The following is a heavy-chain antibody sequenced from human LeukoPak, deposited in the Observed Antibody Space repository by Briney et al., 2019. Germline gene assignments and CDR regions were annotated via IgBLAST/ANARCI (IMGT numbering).Heavy chain of an antibody. D-gene: IGHD3-3*01. CDR2: IWYGGSNK. CDR1: GFTFSSYG. V-gene: IGHV3-30*18. J-gene: IGHJ6*03. CDR3: AKDGDYDFWSGYRDYYMDV. Sequence: GRSLRLSCAASGFTFSSYGMHWVRQAPGKGLEWVAVIWYGGSNKYYADSVKGRFTISRDNSKNTLYLQMNSLRAEDTAVFYCAKDGDYDFWSGYRDYYMDVWGKGTTVTVSS.